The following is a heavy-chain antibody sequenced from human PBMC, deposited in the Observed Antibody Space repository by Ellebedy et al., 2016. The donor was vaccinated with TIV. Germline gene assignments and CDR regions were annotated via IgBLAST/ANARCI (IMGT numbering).Heavy chain of an antibody. J-gene: IGHJ2*01. V-gene: IGHV1-18*01. CDR2: ISAYNGNT. Sequence: ASVKVSXKASGYTFTSYGISWVRQAPGQGLEWMGWISAYNGNTNYAQKLQGRVTMTTDTSTSTAYMELRSLRSDDTAVYYCARSPYYYGSGSILSHWYFDLWGRGTLVTVSS. CDR3: ARSPYYYGSGSILSHWYFDL. D-gene: IGHD3-10*01. CDR1: GYTFTSYG.